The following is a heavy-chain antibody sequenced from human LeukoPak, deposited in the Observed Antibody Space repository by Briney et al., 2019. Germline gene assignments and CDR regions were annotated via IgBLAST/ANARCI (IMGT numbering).Heavy chain of an antibody. D-gene: IGHD6-13*01. CDR1: GGSISSYY. J-gene: IGHJ5*02. V-gene: IGHV4-4*07. Sequence: SETLSLTCTVSGGSISSYYWSWIRQPAGKGLEWIGRIYTSGSTNYNPSLKSRVTISVDTSKNQFSLKLSSVTAADTAVYYCARGGGSSWYLNWFDPWGQGTLVTVSS. CDR3: ARGGGSSWYLNWFDP. CDR2: IYTSGST.